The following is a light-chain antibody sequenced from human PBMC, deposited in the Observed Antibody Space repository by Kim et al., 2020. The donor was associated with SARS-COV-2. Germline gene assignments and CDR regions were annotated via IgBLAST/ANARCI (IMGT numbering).Light chain of an antibody. CDR2: DVS. J-gene: IGLJ3*02. CDR3: SSYTSSSTWV. Sequence: QSALTQPASVSGSPGQSITISCTGTSSDVGGYNDVSWYQQHPGKAPKLMIYDVSKQPSGVSNRFSGSKSGNTASLTISGLQAEDEADYYGSSYTSSSTWVFGGGTQLTVL. CDR1: SSDVGGYND. V-gene: IGLV2-14*01.